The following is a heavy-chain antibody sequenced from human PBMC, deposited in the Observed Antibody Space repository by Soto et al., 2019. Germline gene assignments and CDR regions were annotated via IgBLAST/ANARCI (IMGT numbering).Heavy chain of an antibody. Sequence: GGSLRLSCAASGFTFSSYGMHWVRQAPGKGLEWVAVIWYDGSNKYYADSVKGRFTISRDNSKNTLYLQMNSLRAEDTAVYYCARDGPPIEAIGDGYNQPPYYYYGMDVWGQGTTVTVSS. V-gene: IGHV3-33*01. J-gene: IGHJ6*02. CDR2: IWYDGSNK. D-gene: IGHD5-12*01. CDR1: GFTFSSYG. CDR3: ARDGPPIEAIGDGYNQPPYYYYGMDV.